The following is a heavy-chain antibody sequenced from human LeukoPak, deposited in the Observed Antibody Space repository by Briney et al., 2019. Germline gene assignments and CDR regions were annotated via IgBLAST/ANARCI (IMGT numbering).Heavy chain of an antibody. V-gene: IGHV1-46*03. Sequence: EASVKLSCKRSGYTFISYYMHWVRQGPGQGGERMGVRNASGGSTRYAQKFQGRVTITRDTATSTVYMELSRLRPGDTAVYDFATTNFYDSSGYHIAYWGQATLVTVSS. D-gene: IGHD3-22*01. CDR2: RNASGGST. J-gene: IGHJ1*01. CDR3: ATTNFYDSSGYHIAY. CDR1: GYTFISYY.